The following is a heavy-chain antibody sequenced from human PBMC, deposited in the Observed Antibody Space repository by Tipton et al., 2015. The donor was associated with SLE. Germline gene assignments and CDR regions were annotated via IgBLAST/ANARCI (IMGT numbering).Heavy chain of an antibody. Sequence: TLSLTCTFSSVSISSFYWSWIRQPPGKGLEWIGYIYTTGRTTYNPSLKSRVTISVDTSKNQFSLKVNSVTAADTAVYYCARVGQLSPDAFDLWGQGTMLTVSS. CDR3: ARVGQLSPDAFDL. J-gene: IGHJ3*01. D-gene: IGHD1-1*01. V-gene: IGHV4-4*08. CDR1: SVSISSFY. CDR2: IYTTGRT.